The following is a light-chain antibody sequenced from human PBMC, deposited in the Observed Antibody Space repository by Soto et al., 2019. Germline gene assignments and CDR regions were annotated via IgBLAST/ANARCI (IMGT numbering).Light chain of an antibody. CDR2: GAS. CDR1: QSVNSNY. V-gene: IGKV3-20*01. CDR3: KLYGSSLVT. Sequence: ESVLAQSPGTLSLSQGERATLSCRASQSVNSNYLTWFRQKPGQAPRLLIYGASTRATGITDRVSGSGSGTDFTLTISGLEPEDFAVYYCKLYGSSLVTFGQGTRL. J-gene: IGKJ2*01.